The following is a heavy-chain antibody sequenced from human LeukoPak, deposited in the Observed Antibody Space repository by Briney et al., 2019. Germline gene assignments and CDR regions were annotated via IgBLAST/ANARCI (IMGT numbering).Heavy chain of an antibody. CDR3: ARIGDYDILTGYYNFDY. J-gene: IGHJ4*02. D-gene: IGHD3-9*01. CDR1: GFSLSTSGMC. Sequence: QTLTLTCTFSGFSLSTSGMCVSCIRQPPGRALEWLARIDWDDEKYYNTSLKTRLTISKDTSKTQVVLTMTIMDPVKASTYYGARIGDYDILTGYYNFDYWGQGTLVTVSS. CDR2: IDWDDEK. V-gene: IGHV2-70*11.